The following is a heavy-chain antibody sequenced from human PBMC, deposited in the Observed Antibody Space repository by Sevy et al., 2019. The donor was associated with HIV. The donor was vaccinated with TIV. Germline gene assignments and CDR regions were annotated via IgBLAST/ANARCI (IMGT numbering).Heavy chain of an antibody. V-gene: IGHV1-18*01. CDR2: ISADSGNS. CDR1: GYPFSSYG. CDR3: ARDLGGYGGNSIDY. J-gene: IGHJ4*02. Sequence: ASVKVSCKASGYPFSSYGISWVRQAPGQGLEWMGWISADSGNSNDAQNLQGRVPMTTDTSTSTAYMELRSLRFDDTAVYYCARDLGGYGGNSIDYWCQGTLVTVSS. D-gene: IGHD2-21*02.